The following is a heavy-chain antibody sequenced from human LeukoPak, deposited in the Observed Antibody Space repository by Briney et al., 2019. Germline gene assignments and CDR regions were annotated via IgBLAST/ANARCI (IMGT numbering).Heavy chain of an antibody. CDR2: IYYRGST. CDR1: GGSISSGDYY. V-gene: IGHV4-30-4*01. J-gene: IGHJ4*02. Sequence: PSQTLSLTCTVSGGSISSGDYYWSWIRQPPGKGLEWIGYIYYRGSTNYNPSLKSRVTISVDTSKNQFSLKLSSVTAADTAVYYCARHVTGYYFDSWGQGTLVTVSS. D-gene: IGHD1-14*01. CDR3: ARHVTGYYFDS.